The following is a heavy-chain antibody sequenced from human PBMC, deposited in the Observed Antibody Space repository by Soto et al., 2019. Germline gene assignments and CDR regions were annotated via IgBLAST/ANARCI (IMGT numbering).Heavy chain of an antibody. CDR2: ISGSGGTT. V-gene: IGHV3-23*01. CDR3: ANIDY. J-gene: IGHJ4*02. CDR1: GFTFSNYA. Sequence: PGGSLRLSCAASGFTFSNYAMTWVRQAPGQGLEWVSGISGSGGTTNYADSVKGRFTISRDSSKNMLYLQMTSLRAEDTAVYYCANIDYWGQGTLVTVSS.